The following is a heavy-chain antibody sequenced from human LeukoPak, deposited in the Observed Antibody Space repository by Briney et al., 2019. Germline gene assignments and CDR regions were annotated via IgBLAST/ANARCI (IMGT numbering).Heavy chain of an antibody. V-gene: IGHV3-23*01. D-gene: IGHD6-13*01. J-gene: IGHJ4*02. CDR2: ITGSGATT. CDR1: GFTFSGHG. Sequence: GGTLRLSCAASGFTFSGHGMNWVRQAPGKGLEWVSGITGSGATTYYADSVKGRFTISRDNSKNTLYLQMNSLRAEDTAVYYCAKDSGYSSSWDSWAFDYWGQGTLVTVSS. CDR3: AKDSGYSSSWDSWAFDY.